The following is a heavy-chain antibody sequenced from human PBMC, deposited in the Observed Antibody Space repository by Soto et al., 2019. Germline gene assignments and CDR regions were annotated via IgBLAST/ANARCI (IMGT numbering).Heavy chain of an antibody. J-gene: IGHJ6*03. D-gene: IGHD3-10*01. V-gene: IGHV4-34*01. CDR1: GGSFSGYY. CDR3: ARSRSITMVRGVIIKPPYYYYYMDV. Sequence: QVQLQQWGAGLLKPSETLSLTCAVYGGSFSGYYWSWIRQPPGKGLEWIGEINHSGSTNYNPSLKSRVTISVDTSKNQFSLKLSSVTAADTAVYYCARSRSITMVRGVIIKPPYYYYYMDVWGKGTTVTVSS. CDR2: INHSGST.